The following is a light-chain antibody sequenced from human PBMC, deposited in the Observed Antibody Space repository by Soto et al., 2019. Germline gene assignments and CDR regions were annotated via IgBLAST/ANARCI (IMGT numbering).Light chain of an antibody. CDR3: QYFGNSLSIT. J-gene: IGKJ5*01. CDR2: GAS. V-gene: IGKV3-15*01. CDR1: QSVTTN. Sequence: EVVMTQSPATLSVSPGERATLSCRASQSVTTNMAWYQQKPCQAPRLIIYGASTRATGIPARFSGSGSGTDFTLTISSLEPEDFAVYYGQYFGNSLSITVGQGTRLEIK.